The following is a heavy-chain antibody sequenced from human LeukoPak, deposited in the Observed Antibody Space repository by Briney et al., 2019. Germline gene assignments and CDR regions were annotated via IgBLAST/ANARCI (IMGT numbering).Heavy chain of an antibody. J-gene: IGHJ3*01. CDR1: GFSLSTSGMC. CDR3: ARILYNDRAFDV. CDR2: IDWDDDK. D-gene: IGHD1-14*01. V-gene: IGHV2-70*11. Sequence: SGPALVKPTQTLTLTCAFSGFSLSTSGMCVSWIRQPPGKALEWLARIDWDDDKYYSTSLKTRLTISKDTSKNQVVLTMTNMDPVDTATYYCARILYNDRAFDVWGQGTMVTVSS.